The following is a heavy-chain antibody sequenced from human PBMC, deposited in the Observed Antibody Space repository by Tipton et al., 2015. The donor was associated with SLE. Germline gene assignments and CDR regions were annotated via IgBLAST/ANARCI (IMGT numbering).Heavy chain of an antibody. J-gene: IGHJ5*02. V-gene: IGHV4-59*01. Sequence: TLSLTCTVSGASISSYSWSWIRQPPGKGLEWIGYIYCSGSTNYNPSLKSRVTISVDTSKKQFSLKLSSVTAADTAVYYCARVVKGSSWYWFDPWGQGTLVTVSS. CDR1: GASISSYS. D-gene: IGHD6-13*01. CDR3: ARVVKGSSWYWFDP. CDR2: IYCSGST.